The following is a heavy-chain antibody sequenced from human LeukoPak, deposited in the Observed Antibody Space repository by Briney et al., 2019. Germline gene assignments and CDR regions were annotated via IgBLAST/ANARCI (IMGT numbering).Heavy chain of an antibody. V-gene: IGHV3-30*18. CDR3: AKDLDKAYYDYVWGSYRPNWFDP. D-gene: IGHD3-16*02. J-gene: IGHJ5*02. CDR1: GFTFSSYG. CDR2: ISYDGSNK. Sequence: PGRSLRLSCAASGFTFSSYGMHWVRQAPGKGLEWVAVISYDGSNKYYADSVKGRFTISRDNSKNTLYLQMNSLRAEDTAVYYCAKDLDKAYYDYVWGSYRPNWFDPWGQGTLVTVSS.